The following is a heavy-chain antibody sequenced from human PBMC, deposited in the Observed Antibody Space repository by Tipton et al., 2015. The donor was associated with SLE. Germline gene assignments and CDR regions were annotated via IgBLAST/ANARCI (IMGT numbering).Heavy chain of an antibody. CDR3: ARERGY. CDR1: GFTFSSYA. V-gene: IGHV3-30-3*01. J-gene: IGHJ4*02. CDR2: ISYDGSNK. Sequence: SLRLSCAASGFTFSSYAMHWVRQAPGKGLEWVAVISYDGSNKYYADSVKGRFTISRDNSKNTLYLQMNSLRAEDTAVYYCARERGYWGQGTLVTVSS.